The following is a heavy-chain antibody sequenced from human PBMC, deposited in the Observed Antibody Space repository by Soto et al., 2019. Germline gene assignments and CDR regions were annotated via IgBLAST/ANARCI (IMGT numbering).Heavy chain of an antibody. J-gene: IGHJ6*02. V-gene: IGHV3-11*06. D-gene: IGHD5-18*01. CDR2: ISSSSSYT. CDR1: GFTFSDYY. Sequence: QVQLVESGGGLVKPGGSLRLSCAASGFTFSDYYMSWIRQAPGKGLEWVSYISSSSSYTNYADSVKGRFTISRDTARDSLYLQMNRLSAEDTAVYYCPGGYSDGNDDYYYYGRDYLGQGTTVTVSS. CDR3: PGGYSDGNDDYYYYGRDY.